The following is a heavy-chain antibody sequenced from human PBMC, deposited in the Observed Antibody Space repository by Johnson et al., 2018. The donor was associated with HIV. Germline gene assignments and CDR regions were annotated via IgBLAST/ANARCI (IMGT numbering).Heavy chain of an antibody. CDR3: ARANLSPFGGVNDAFDV. CDR1: GFTFSSYG. V-gene: IGHV3-20*04. Sequence: VQLVESGGGVVQPGRSLRLSCAASGFTFSSYGMSWVRQAPGKGLEWVSGINWNGVRTGYLDSMKGRFTISRDNAKNSLYLQMNSLRPEDTAVYYCARANLSPFGGVNDAFDVWGQGTMVTVSS. CDR2: INWNGVRT. D-gene: IGHD3-16*01. J-gene: IGHJ3*01.